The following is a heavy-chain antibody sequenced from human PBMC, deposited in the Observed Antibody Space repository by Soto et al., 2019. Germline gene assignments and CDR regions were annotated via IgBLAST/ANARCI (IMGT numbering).Heavy chain of an antibody. CDR3: ARDRVRFRMVVLGVIANWFDP. D-gene: IGHD3-10*01. J-gene: IGHJ5*02. CDR2: ISAYNGNT. Sequence: GASVKVSCKASGYTFTSYGISWVRQAPGQGLEWMGWISAYNGNTNYAQKLQGRVTMTTDTSTSTAYMELRSLRSDDTAVYYCARDRVRFRMVVLGVIANWFDPWGQGTLVTVSS. V-gene: IGHV1-18*01. CDR1: GYTFTSYG.